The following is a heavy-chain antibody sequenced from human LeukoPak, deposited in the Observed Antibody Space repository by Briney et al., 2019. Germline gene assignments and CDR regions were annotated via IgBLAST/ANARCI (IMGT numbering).Heavy chain of an antibody. CDR2: IYYSGST. Sequence: PSETLSLTCTVSGGSISSYYWSWIRQPPGKGLEWIGYIYYSGSTNYNPSLKSRVTISVDTSKNQFSLQLNSVTPEDTAVYYCARGRIIAAAGMDVWGQGTTVTVSS. CDR1: GGSISSYY. J-gene: IGHJ6*02. D-gene: IGHD6-13*01. CDR3: ARGRIIAAAGMDV. V-gene: IGHV4-59*12.